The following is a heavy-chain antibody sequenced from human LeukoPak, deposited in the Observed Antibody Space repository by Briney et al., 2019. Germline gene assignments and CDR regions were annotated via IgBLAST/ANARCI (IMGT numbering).Heavy chain of an antibody. D-gene: IGHD6-19*01. CDR3: TRDGSGSSGWYLDV. V-gene: IGHV4-59*01. CDR1: GGSISRYY. J-gene: IGHJ6*04. Sequence: PSETLSLTCTVSGGSISRYYWSWIRQPPGKGLEWIGYIYYSGNTNYNPSLKSRVTISVDTSKNQFSLKLSSVTAADTAVYYCTRDGSGSSGWYLDVWGKGTTVTVSS. CDR2: IYYSGNT.